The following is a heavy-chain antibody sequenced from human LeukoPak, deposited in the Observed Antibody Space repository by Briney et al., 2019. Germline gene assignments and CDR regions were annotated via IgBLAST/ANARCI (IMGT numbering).Heavy chain of an antibody. J-gene: IGHJ5*02. V-gene: IGHV3-30-3*01. D-gene: IGHD3-10*01. CDR3: ARGHYYGSGSYDAPCWFDP. Sequence: HPGRSLRLSCAASGFTFSSYAMHWVRQAPGKGLEWVAVISHEGGNKYYADSVKGRFTISRDNSKNTLYLQMNSLRAEDTAVYYCARGHYYGSGSYDAPCWFDPWGQGTLVTVSS. CDR1: GFTFSSYA. CDR2: ISHEGGNK.